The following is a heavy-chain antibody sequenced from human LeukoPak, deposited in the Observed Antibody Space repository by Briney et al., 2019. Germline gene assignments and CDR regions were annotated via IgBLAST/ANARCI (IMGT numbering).Heavy chain of an antibody. CDR2: ISYDGSNK. V-gene: IGHV3-30*18. D-gene: IGHD3-10*01. Sequence: PGGSLRLSCAASGFTFSSYGMHWVRQAPGKGLEWVAVISYDGSNKYYADSVKGRFTISRDNSKNTLYPQMNSLRAEDTAVYYCAKDPAVVWFGSHPDYWGQGTLVTVSS. CDR3: AKDPAVVWFGSHPDY. J-gene: IGHJ4*02. CDR1: GFTFSSYG.